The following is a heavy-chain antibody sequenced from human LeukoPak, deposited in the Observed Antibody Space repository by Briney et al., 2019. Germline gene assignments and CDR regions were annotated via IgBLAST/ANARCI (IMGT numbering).Heavy chain of an antibody. CDR2: IKRDGNEK. J-gene: IGHJ5*01. Sequence: PGGSLRLSCAASGFTFSSYWMNWVRQAPGKGLEWVANIKRDGNEKNYVDSVKGRFSISRDNAKNSLYLQMDSLRAEDTGVYHCAKEGAYPIITYDSWGQGALVTVSS. D-gene: IGHD3-10*01. CDR1: GFTFSSYW. CDR3: AKEGAYPIITYDS. V-gene: IGHV3-7*01.